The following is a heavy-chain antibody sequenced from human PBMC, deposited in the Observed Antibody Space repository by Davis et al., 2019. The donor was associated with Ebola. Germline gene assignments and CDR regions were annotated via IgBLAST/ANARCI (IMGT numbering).Heavy chain of an antibody. J-gene: IGHJ5*02. CDR1: GYTFTGYY. CDR3: ARVPYSSGWISNWFDP. CDR2: ISAYNGNT. V-gene: IGHV1-18*04. Sequence: AASVKVSCKASGYTFTGYYMHWVRQAPGQGLEWMGWISAYNGNTNYAQKLQGRVTMTTDTSTSTVYMDLRSLRSDDTAVYYCARVPYSSGWISNWFDPWGQGTLVTVSS. D-gene: IGHD6-19*01.